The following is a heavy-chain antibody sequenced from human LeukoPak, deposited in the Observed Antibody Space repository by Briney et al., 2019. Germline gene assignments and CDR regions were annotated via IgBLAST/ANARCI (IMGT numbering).Heavy chain of an antibody. CDR3: AKDHRPPRYHWNDVPIDY. V-gene: IGHV3-23*01. Sequence: PGGSLRLSCAAAGFTFSSYAMSWVRQAPGKGLEWVSAISGSGGSTYYTDSVKGRFTISRDNSKNTLYLQMNSLRAEDTAVYYCAKDHRPPRYHWNDVPIDYWGQGTLVTVSS. D-gene: IGHD1-1*01. J-gene: IGHJ4*02. CDR1: GFTFSSYA. CDR2: ISGSGGST.